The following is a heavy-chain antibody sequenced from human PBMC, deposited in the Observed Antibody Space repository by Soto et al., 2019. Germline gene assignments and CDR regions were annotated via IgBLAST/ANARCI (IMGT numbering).Heavy chain of an antibody. Sequence: QLVQSGTEVKKPGASVKVSCKSSGKTFINYAFSWVRKAPGEGLEYMGMVAAYDGGTWYTQKFRGRVSMTTDTSATSAYMELRSLRFDDTAVYYCVANNGAASSPRDWGQGTLVIVSS. V-gene: IGHV1-18*01. CDR2: VAAYDGGT. CDR3: VANNGAASSPRD. CDR1: GKTFINYA. J-gene: IGHJ4*02. D-gene: IGHD1-20*01.